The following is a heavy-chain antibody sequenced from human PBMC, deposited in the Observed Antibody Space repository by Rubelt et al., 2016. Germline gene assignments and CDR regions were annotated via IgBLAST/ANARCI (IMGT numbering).Heavy chain of an antibody. CDR3: ARDSGVSAGPITPRGYFDL. D-gene: IGHD3-10*01. J-gene: IGHJ2*01. V-gene: IGHV3-30*02. CDR2: IRYDGSNK. Sequence: GWVAFIRYDGSNKYYADSVKGRFTISRDNSKNTLYLQMNSLRAEDTAVYYCARDSGVSAGPITPRGYFDLWGRGTLVTVSS.